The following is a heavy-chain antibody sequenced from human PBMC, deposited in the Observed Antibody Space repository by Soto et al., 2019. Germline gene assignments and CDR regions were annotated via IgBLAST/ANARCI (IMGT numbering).Heavy chain of an antibody. CDR3: ARADDYSYRFDY. CDR2: VSHSEGT. V-gene: IGHV4-30-4*01. D-gene: IGHD4-4*01. J-gene: IGHJ4*02. Sequence: SSETLSLTCTVSGGSISSGDYYWSWIRQPPGKGLECIGYVSHSEGTYYNPSLKSRVIMSIDTSTNQFSLNLNSVTAADTAVYYCARADDYSYRFDYWGQGTLVTVS. CDR1: GGSISSGDYY.